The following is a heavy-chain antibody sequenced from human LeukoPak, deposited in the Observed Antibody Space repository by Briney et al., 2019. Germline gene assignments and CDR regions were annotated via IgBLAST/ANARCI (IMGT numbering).Heavy chain of an antibody. D-gene: IGHD3-3*02. CDR2: INPNSGAT. CDR1: GYTFTGYY. Sequence: ASVKVSCKASGYTFTGYYMHWVRQAPGQGLEWMGWINPNSGATNYAQKFQGRVTMTRDTSISTAYMELSRVRSDDTAVYYCARGIRVPYYFDYWGQGTLVTVSS. J-gene: IGHJ4*02. CDR3: ARGIRVPYYFDY. V-gene: IGHV1-2*02.